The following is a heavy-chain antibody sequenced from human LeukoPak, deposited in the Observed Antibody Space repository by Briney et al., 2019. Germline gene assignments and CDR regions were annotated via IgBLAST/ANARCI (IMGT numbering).Heavy chain of an antibody. V-gene: IGHV3-7*01. D-gene: IGHD1-1*01. CDR3: ARDVTGYVDY. Sequence: GGSLRLSCAASGFNCRRHWMSWVRQGPGKGLEWVHSMKQDGSEKYYVDSVKGRFTISRDNAKSSLYLQMNSLRAEDTAVYYCARDVTGYVDYWGQGTLVTVSS. CDR1: GFNCRRHW. CDR2: MKQDGSEK. J-gene: IGHJ4*02.